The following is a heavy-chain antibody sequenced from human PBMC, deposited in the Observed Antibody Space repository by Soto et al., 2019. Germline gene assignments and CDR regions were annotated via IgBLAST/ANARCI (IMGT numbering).Heavy chain of an antibody. CDR3: IRGYSYGTYGMDV. D-gene: IGHD5-18*01. V-gene: IGHV5-51*01. CDR1: GYSFTSYW. Sequence: RGEPLKISCKGSGYSFTSYWIGWVRQMPGKGLEWMGIIYPGDSDTRYSPSFQGQVTISADKSISTAYLQWSSLKASDTAMYYCIRGYSYGTYGMDVWGQGTTVTVSS. CDR2: IYPGDSDT. J-gene: IGHJ6*02.